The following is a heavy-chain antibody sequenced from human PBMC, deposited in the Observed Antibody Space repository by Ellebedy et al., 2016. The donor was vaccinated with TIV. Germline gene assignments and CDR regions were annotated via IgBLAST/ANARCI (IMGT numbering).Heavy chain of an antibody. Sequence: PGGSLRLSCAASGFTFSSYGMHWVRQAPGKGLEWVAVIWYDGSNKYYADSVKGRFTISRDNSKNTLYLQMNSLRAEDTAVYYCARGKPPLHYFDYWGQGTLVTVSS. CDR2: IWYDGSNK. CDR3: ARGKPPLHYFDY. J-gene: IGHJ4*02. CDR1: GFTFSSYG. V-gene: IGHV3-33*08.